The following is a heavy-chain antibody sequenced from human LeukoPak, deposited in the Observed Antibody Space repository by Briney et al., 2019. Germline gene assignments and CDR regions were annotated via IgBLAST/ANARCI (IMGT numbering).Heavy chain of an antibody. Sequence: APVKVSCKASGYTFTGYYMHWVRQAPGQGLEWMGWINPNSGGTNYAQKFQGRVTMTRDTSISTAYMELSRLRSDDTAVYYCARGSLIRSMVRGVSDYWGQGTLVTVSS. CDR1: GYTFTGYY. CDR2: INPNSGGT. CDR3: ARGSLIRSMVRGVSDY. J-gene: IGHJ4*02. D-gene: IGHD3-10*01. V-gene: IGHV1-2*02.